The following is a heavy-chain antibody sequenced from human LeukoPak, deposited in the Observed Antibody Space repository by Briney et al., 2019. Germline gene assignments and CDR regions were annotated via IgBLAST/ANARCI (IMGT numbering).Heavy chain of an antibody. CDR3: ARDFPSSSLYYYYYYYMDV. CDR1: GFTFSSYW. J-gene: IGHJ6*03. CDR2: IKQDGSEK. Sequence: GGSLRLSCAASGFTFSSYWMSWVRQAPGKGLEWVAKIKQDGSEKYYVDSVKGRFTISRDNAKNSLYLQMNSLRADDTAVYYCARDFPSSSLYYYYYYYMDVWGKGTTVTVSS. V-gene: IGHV3-7*01. D-gene: IGHD6-6*01.